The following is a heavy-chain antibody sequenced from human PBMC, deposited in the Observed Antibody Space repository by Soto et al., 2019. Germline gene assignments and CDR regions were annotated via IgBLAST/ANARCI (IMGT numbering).Heavy chain of an antibody. CDR1: GFTFSRYG. V-gene: IGHV3-30*18. J-gene: IGHJ4*02. CDR3: AKEGPRGY. CDR2: ISYDGSNK. D-gene: IGHD3-10*01. Sequence: GGFLRLSCAASGFTFSRYGMHWVRQAPGKGLEWVAVISYDGSNKYYADSVKGRFTISRDNSKNTLYLQMNSLRAEDTAVYYCAKEGPRGYWGQGTLVTVSS.